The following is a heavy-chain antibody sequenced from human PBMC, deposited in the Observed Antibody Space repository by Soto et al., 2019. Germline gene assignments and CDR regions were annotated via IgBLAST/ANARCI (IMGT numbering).Heavy chain of an antibody. J-gene: IGHJ6*02. D-gene: IGHD2-2*01. CDR2: IYYSGST. Sequence: QVQLQESGPGLVKPSQTLSLTCTVSGGSISSGGYYWSWIRQHPGKGLEWIGYIYYSGSTYYNPSLKSRVTISVDTSKNQFSLKLSSVTAADTAVYYCARVSTPNCISTSCYDYYYGMDVWGQWTTVTGSS. CDR3: ARVSTPNCISTSCYDYYYGMDV. CDR1: GGSISSGGYY. V-gene: IGHV4-31*03.